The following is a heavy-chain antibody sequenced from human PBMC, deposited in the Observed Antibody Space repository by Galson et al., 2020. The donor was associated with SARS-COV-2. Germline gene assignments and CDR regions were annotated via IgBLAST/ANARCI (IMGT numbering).Heavy chain of an antibody. CDR1: GFTFSSYA. Sequence: GESLKISCAASGFTFSSYAMSWVRQAPGKGLEWVSAISGSGGSTYYADSVKGRFTISRDNSKNTLYLQMNSLRAEDTAVYYCAKARGRSSGWIDYWGQGTLVTVSS. V-gene: IGHV3-23*01. D-gene: IGHD6-19*01. J-gene: IGHJ4*02. CDR2: ISGSGGST. CDR3: AKARGRSSGWIDY.